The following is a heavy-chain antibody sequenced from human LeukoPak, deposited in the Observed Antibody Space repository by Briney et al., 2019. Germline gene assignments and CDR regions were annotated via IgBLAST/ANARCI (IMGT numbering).Heavy chain of an antibody. V-gene: IGHV3-23*01. Sequence: GGSLRLSCAASGFTFGSYAMSWDRQAPGKGLEWVSAISNGGSSTFYADSVKGRFTISRDNSKNTLYLQMNSLRAEDAAVYYCAKGRGGSGSYVYFDYWGQGTLVTVSS. D-gene: IGHD3-10*01. CDR2: ISNGGSST. CDR3: AKGRGGSGSYVYFDY. CDR1: GFTFGSYA. J-gene: IGHJ4*02.